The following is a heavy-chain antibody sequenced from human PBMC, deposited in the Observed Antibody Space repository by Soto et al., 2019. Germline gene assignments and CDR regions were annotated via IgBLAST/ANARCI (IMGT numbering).Heavy chain of an antibody. Sequence: PSETLSLTCAVSGGSISSYYWSWIRQPPGKGLEWIGYIYYSGSTNYNPSLKSRVTISVDTSKNQFSLRLTSVTAADTAGYYCARSRYTSGWWTPPFDYWGQGTLVTVSS. D-gene: IGHD6-19*01. J-gene: IGHJ4*02. CDR2: IYYSGST. CDR1: GGSISSYY. V-gene: IGHV4-59*01. CDR3: ARSRYTSGWWTPPFDY.